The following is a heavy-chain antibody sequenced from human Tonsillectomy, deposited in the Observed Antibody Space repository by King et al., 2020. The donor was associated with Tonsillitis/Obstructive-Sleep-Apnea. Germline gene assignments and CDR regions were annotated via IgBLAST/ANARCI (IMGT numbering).Heavy chain of an antibody. CDR3: AKGRPWDTGMVDY. D-gene: IGHD5-18*01. Sequence: VQLVESGGGLVQPGRSLRLSCAASGFTFDDYAMHWVRQAPGKGLEWVSYISWNSGSIGYADSVKGRFTISRDNAKNSLYLQMNTLRAEDTALYYCAKGRPWDTGMVDYWGQGTLVTVSS. V-gene: IGHV3-9*01. J-gene: IGHJ4*02. CDR1: GFTFDDYA. CDR2: ISWNSGSI.